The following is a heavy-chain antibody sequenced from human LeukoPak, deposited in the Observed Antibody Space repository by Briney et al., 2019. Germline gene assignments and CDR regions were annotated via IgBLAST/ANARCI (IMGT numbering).Heavy chain of an antibody. J-gene: IGHJ5*01. CDR1: GYSFTDYS. CDR2: INPNSGGT. CDR3: ARIAIPGRHYFDP. V-gene: IGHV1-2*02. Sequence: GASVTVSFKASGYSFTDYSMHWVGQAPGQGGEWVGWINPNSGGTDYAQEFRGRVTMTRDTSISTAYMELSRLRSDDTAVWYCARIAIPGRHYFDPWGQGTLVTVSS. D-gene: IGHD6-13*01.